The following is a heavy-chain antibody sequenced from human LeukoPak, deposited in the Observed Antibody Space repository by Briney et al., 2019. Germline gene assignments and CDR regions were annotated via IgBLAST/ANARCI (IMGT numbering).Heavy chain of an antibody. Sequence: SGPTLVRPIQTLTLTCTFSGFSLSTSGVGVGWIRQPPGKALEWLALIYWDDDKRYSPSLKSRLTITKDTSKNRVVLTMTNMDPVDTATYYCAHCYGDYIFFGYWGQGTLVTVSS. CDR2: IYWDDDK. D-gene: IGHD4-17*01. CDR1: GFSLSTSGVG. CDR3: AHCYGDYIFFGY. V-gene: IGHV2-5*02. J-gene: IGHJ4*02.